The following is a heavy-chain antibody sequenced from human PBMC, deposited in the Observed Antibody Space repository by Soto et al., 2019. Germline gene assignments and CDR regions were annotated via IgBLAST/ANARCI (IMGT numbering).Heavy chain of an antibody. CDR1: GFTFSSYS. D-gene: IGHD4-17*01. J-gene: IGHJ4*02. CDR3: ARDDNYGDPWSPLDY. V-gene: IGHV3-48*02. Sequence: GGSLRLSCAASGFTFSSYSMNWVRQAPGKGLEWVSYISSSSSTIYYADSVKGRFTISRDNAKNSLYLQMNSLRDEDTAVYYCARDDNYGDPWSPLDYWGQGTLVTVSS. CDR2: ISSSSSTI.